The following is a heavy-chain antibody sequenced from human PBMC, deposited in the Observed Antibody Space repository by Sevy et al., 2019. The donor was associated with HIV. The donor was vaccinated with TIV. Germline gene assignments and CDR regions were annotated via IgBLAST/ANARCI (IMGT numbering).Heavy chain of an antibody. V-gene: IGHV1-24*01. D-gene: IGHD3-22*01. CDR2: FDPEDGET. J-gene: IGHJ4*02. CDR3: ATTKDYYESSGSPFDY. Sequence: ASVKVSCKVSGSTLTQLSIHWLRQAPGKGHEWMGSFDPEDGETVYAQRFQGRVTMTEDTSTDTAYMRLSSLRSDDTAVYYCATTKDYYESSGSPFDYWGQRTLVTVSS. CDR1: GSTLTQLS.